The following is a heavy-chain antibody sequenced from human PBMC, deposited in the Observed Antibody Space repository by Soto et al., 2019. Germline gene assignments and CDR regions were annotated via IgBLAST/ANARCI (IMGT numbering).Heavy chain of an antibody. CDR1: GGTCSSYA. D-gene: IGHD6-13*01. CDR3: ARGKHSSSWSPNYWYFDL. Sequence: QVQLVQSGAEVKKPGSSVKVSCKASGGTCSSYAISWVRQAPGPGLEWMGGIIPIFGTANYAPKFQGRVTITADESTSPAYMELSSLRSEDTSVYYCARGKHSSSWSPNYWYFDLWGRGTLVTVSA. J-gene: IGHJ2*01. CDR2: IIPIFGTA. V-gene: IGHV1-69*01.